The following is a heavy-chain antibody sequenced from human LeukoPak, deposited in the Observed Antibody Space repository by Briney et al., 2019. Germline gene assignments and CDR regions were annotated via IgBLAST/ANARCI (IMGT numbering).Heavy chain of an antibody. V-gene: IGHV4-34*01. CDR3: ARHGTPLRYGSGNYYKGAPFDY. CDR2: INHSGST. Sequence: SETLSLTCAVYGGSFSDYYWSWIRQPPGKGLEWIGEINHSGSTNYSPSLKSRVTISVDTSKKQFSLKLSSVTAADTAVYYCARHGTPLRYGSGNYYKGAPFDYWGQGTLVTVSS. D-gene: IGHD3-10*01. CDR1: GGSFSDYY. J-gene: IGHJ4*02.